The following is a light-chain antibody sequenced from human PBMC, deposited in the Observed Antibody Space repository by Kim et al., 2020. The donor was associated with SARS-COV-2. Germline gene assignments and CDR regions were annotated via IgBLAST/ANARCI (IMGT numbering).Light chain of an antibody. Sequence: VTQKEKVTITCLASQSIGNRLHWYQQKPDQSPKLLIKYSSQSFSGVPPRFSGSGSGTDFTLTINSLEAEDAATYYCHQSSGVPQTFGPGTKVDIK. CDR2: YSS. CDR1: QSIGNR. CDR3: HQSSGVPQT. V-gene: IGKV6-21*01. J-gene: IGKJ3*01.